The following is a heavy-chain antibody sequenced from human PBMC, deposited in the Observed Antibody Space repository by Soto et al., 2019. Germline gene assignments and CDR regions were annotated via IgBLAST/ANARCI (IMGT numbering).Heavy chain of an antibody. J-gene: IGHJ6*02. CDR1: GDSVSSNSAA. CDR2: TYYRSKWYN. CDR3: ARDEGGSYPYYYYYGMDV. D-gene: IGHD1-26*01. Sequence: LSQTLSLTCAISGDSVSSNSAAWNWIRQSPSRGLEWLGRTYYRSKWYNDYAVSVKSRITINPDTSKNQFSLQLNSVTPEDTAVYYCARDEGGSYPYYYYYGMDVWGQGTTVTVSS. V-gene: IGHV6-1*01.